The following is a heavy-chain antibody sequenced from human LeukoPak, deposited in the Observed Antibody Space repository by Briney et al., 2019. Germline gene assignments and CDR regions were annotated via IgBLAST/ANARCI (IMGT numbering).Heavy chain of an antibody. V-gene: IGHV1-18*01. D-gene: IGHD3-10*01. J-gene: IGHJ6*02. CDR2: ISIYNGNT. CDR1: GYTFTSYG. CDR3: ARDPGVGGVIIDYYYYYGMDV. Sequence: AAVNVSCKASGYTFTSYGISWVRQAPGQGLEWIGGISIYNGNTNYVQKFQVRVPITTDTSTSTAYMELRSLRSDDTAVYYCARDPGVGGVIIDYYYYYGMDVWGQGTTVTVSS.